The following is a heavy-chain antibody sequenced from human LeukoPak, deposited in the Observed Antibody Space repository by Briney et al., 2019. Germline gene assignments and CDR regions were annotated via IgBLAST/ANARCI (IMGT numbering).Heavy chain of an antibody. CDR1: GFTVSSNY. CDR2: IYSGGST. Sequence: GGSLRLSCAASGFTVSSNYMSWVRQAPGKGLEWASVIYSGGSTYYADSVKGRFTISRDNSKNTLYLQMNSLRAEDTAVYYCARETRYDFWSGYFDYWGQGTLVTVSS. CDR3: ARETRYDFWSGYFDY. J-gene: IGHJ4*02. V-gene: IGHV3-66*02. D-gene: IGHD3-3*01.